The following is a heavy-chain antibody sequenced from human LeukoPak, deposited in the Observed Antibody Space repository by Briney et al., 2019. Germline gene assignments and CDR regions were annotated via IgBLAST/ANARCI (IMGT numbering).Heavy chain of an antibody. V-gene: IGHV4-39*01. CDR3: ARLRPWGSKYYFDY. J-gene: IGHJ4*02. Sequence: SSETLSLTCTVSGGSLSSSSYYWGWVRHPPGKGLEWIASIYYSGSTYYNPSLQSRVTISVDTSKNQFSLKVSSVTAADTAVYYCARLRPWGSKYYFDYWGQGTLVTVSS. CDR1: GGSLSSSSYY. CDR2: IYYSGST. D-gene: IGHD3-16*01.